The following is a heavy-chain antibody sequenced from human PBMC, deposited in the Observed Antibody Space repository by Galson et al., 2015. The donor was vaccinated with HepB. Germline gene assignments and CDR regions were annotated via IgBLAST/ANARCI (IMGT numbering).Heavy chain of an antibody. D-gene: IGHD2-2*01. CDR3: AKLLRVRTGNCSSTSCSQKYYYYYYMDV. J-gene: IGHJ6*03. V-gene: IGHV3-33*06. Sequence: SLRLSCAASGFTFSSYGMHWVRQAPGKGLEWVAVIWYDGSNKNYADSVKGRFTISRDNSKNTLYLQMNSLRVEETAVYYCAKLLRVRTGNCSSTSCSQKYYYYYYMDVWGKGTTVTVSS. CDR1: GFTFSSYG. CDR2: IWYDGSNK.